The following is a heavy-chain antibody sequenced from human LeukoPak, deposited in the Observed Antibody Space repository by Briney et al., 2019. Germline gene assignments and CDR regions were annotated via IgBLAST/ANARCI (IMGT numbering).Heavy chain of an antibody. D-gene: IGHD5/OR15-5a*01. Sequence: GGSLRLSCAASGFTFSSYSMNWVRQAPGKGLEWVSSISSSSSYIYYADSVKGRFTISRDNAKNSLYLQMNSLRAEDTAVYYCARGRDKSVYDVRYLYWGQGTLVTVSS. CDR3: ARGRDKSVYDVRYLY. V-gene: IGHV3-21*01. CDR2: ISSSSSYI. J-gene: IGHJ4*02. CDR1: GFTFSSYS.